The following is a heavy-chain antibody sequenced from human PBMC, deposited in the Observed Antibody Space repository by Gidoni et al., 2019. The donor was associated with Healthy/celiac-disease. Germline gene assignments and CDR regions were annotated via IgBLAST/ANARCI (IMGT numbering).Heavy chain of an antibody. CDR2: FYYSGST. CDR1: GGSISSSSYY. D-gene: IGHD1-1*01. CDR3: ARRQEQFSNWFDP. J-gene: IGHJ5*02. V-gene: IGHV4-39*01. Sequence: QLQLQESGPGLVKPSETLSLTCTVSGGSISSSSYYWGWIRQPPGKGLEWIGSFYYSGSTYSNPSLKSRVTISVDTSKNQFSLKLSSVTAADTAVYYCARRQEQFSNWFDPWGQGTLVTVSS.